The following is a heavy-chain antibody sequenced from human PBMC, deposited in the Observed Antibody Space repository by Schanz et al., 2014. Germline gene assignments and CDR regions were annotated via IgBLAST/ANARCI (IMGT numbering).Heavy chain of an antibody. CDR1: GFTFSSYA. V-gene: IGHV3-30-3*01. D-gene: IGHD6-13*01. Sequence: QVQLLQFGGGVVQPGRSLRLSCAASGFTFSSYAMHWVRQAPGKGLEWVSVISYDGSNKYYADSVKGRFTISRDNSKNTLYLQMNSLRAEDTSVYFCARVRRRIASPSTPSYRNDYYYSMDVWGQGTMVTVSS. J-gene: IGHJ6*02. CDR2: ISYDGSNK. CDR3: ARVRRRIASPSTPSYRNDYYYSMDV.